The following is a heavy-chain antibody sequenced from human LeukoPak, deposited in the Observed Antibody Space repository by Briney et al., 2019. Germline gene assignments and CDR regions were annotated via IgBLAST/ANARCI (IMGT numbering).Heavy chain of an antibody. D-gene: IGHD5-12*01. CDR2: FDPEDGET. Sequence: ASVKVSCKVSGYTLTELSMHWVRQAPGKGLEWMGGFDPEDGETIYAQKFQGRVTMTEDTSTDTAYMELSSLRSEDTAVYYCATKGSGYDPSSPLDYWGQGTLVTVSS. CDR1: GYTLTELS. CDR3: ATKGSGYDPSSPLDY. V-gene: IGHV1-24*01. J-gene: IGHJ4*02.